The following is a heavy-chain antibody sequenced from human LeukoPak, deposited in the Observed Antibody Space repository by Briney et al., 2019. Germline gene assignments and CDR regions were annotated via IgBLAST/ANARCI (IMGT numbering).Heavy chain of an antibody. J-gene: IGHJ4*02. D-gene: IGHD3-22*01. CDR1: GFTFSIYD. Sequence: QTGRSLRLSCAASGFTFSIYDMHWVRQATGKGLEWVSAIGTTGDTYYPGSVKGRFTISRENAKNSLYLQMNSLRAGDTAVYYCTRGKYYYDSSGYYDYWGQGTLVTVSS. V-gene: IGHV3-13*01. CDR2: IGTTGDT. CDR3: TRGKYYYDSSGYYDY.